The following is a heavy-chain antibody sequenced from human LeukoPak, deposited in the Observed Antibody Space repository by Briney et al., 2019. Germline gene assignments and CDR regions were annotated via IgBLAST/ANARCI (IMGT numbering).Heavy chain of an antibody. Sequence: SQTLSLTCAISGDSVSSNSAAWNWIRQSPSRGLEWLGRTYYRSKWYNDYAVPVKSRITINPDTSKNQFSLKLSSVTAADTAVYYCARRRGFRYCSSTSCPITWNWFDPWGQGTLVTVSS. CDR1: GDSVSSNSAA. D-gene: IGHD2-2*01. CDR2: TYYRSKWYN. CDR3: ARRRGFRYCSSTSCPITWNWFDP. V-gene: IGHV6-1*01. J-gene: IGHJ5*02.